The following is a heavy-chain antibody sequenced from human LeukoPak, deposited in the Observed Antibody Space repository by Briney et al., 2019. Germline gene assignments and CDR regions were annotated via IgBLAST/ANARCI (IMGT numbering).Heavy chain of an antibody. CDR3: AVGGDSSGYYYFDY. Sequence: ASVKVSCKVSGYTLNELCMHWVRQAPGKGLEWMGGFDPEDGETLYAQKFQGSVTMTEDTSTDTAYMELSSLRSEDTAVYYCAVGGDSSGYYYFDYWGQGTLVTVSS. CDR1: GYTLNELC. D-gene: IGHD3-22*01. CDR2: FDPEDGET. V-gene: IGHV1-24*01. J-gene: IGHJ4*02.